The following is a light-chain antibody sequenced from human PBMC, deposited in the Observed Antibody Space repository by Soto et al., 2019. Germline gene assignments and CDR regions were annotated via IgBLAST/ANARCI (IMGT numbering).Light chain of an antibody. CDR2: EVN. J-gene: IGLJ2*01. CDR3: SSFAGSSDFVV. V-gene: IGLV2-8*01. CDR1: SSDVGGYNF. Sequence: QSALTQPPSASGSPGQSVTISCTGTSSDVGGYNFVSWYQQYPGKVPKLMVYEVNKRPSGVPDRFSGSKSGNTASLTVSGLQADDEADYYCSSFAGSSDFVVFGGGTKLTVL.